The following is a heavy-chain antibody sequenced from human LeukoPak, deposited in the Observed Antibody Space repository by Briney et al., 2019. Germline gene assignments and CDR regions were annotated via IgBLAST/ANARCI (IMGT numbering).Heavy chain of an antibody. CDR3: ARGPYYDSSGYYSQVDY. D-gene: IGHD3-22*01. Sequence: ASETLSLTCAVSGGSFSGYYWTWIRQPPGKGLEWIGEINHSGSTNYNPSLKSRVTISVDTSKNQFSLKLSSVTAADTAAYYCARGPYYDSSGYYSQVDYWGQGTLVTVSS. V-gene: IGHV4-34*01. CDR1: GGSFSGYY. CDR2: INHSGST. J-gene: IGHJ4*02.